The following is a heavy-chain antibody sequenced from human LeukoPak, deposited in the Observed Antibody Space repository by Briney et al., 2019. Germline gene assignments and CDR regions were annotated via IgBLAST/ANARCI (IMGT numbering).Heavy chain of an antibody. CDR3: ARGYDSSGGLGY. J-gene: IGHJ4*02. CDR2: INPNSGGT. Sequence: GTSLKISCKASGYTFTGYYMHWVRQAPGQGLEWMGWINPNSGGTNYAQKFQGRVTMTRDTSISTAYMELSRLRSDDTAVYYCARGYDSSGGLGYWGQGTLVTVS. V-gene: IGHV1-2*02. D-gene: IGHD3-22*01. CDR1: GYTFTGYY.